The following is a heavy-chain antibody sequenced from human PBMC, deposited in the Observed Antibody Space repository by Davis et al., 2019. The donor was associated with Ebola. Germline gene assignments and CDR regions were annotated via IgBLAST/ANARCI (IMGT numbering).Heavy chain of an antibody. J-gene: IGHJ3*02. CDR2: INPSGGST. CDR3: ARHDTMIVDAFDI. CDR1: AYTITSNY. Sequence: ASAQVTCNASAYTITSNYMHWVRHAPPQGLQWMGIINPSGGSTSYAHKFQGRVTMTRDTSTSTVHMELSSLRSEDTAVYYCARHDTMIVDAFDIWGQGTMVTVSS. V-gene: IGHV1-46*01. D-gene: IGHD3-22*01.